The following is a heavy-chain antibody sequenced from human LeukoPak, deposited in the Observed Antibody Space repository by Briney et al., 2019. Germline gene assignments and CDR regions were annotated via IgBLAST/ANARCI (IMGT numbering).Heavy chain of an antibody. D-gene: IGHD3-10*01. CDR2: IWHDGSHK. CDR3: AREIFGSGSDPDF. Sequence: GRSLTLSCAASGFSFNTYAMHWVRQAPGQGLEWVALIWHDGSHKFYSNSVRGQFTISRDNSKNTVYLQMNNLRPEDTAVYYCAREIFGSGSDPDFWGQGTLVTVSS. CDR1: GFSFNTYA. J-gene: IGHJ4*02. V-gene: IGHV3-33*01.